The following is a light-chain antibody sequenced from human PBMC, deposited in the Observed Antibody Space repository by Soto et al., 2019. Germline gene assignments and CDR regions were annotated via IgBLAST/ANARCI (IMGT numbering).Light chain of an antibody. V-gene: IGLV1-47*02. Sequence: SVLDQPRLAPGSRGRKVFISSSGSSSNIGGTNYAYWYQQLPGAAPKLLMHSNNLRPSGVPERISGSKFGTAASLAISGLRSEDEAVYYCASWDDRLGAVIFGGGTK. CDR2: SNN. CDR1: SSNIGGTNY. CDR3: ASWDDRLGAVI. J-gene: IGLJ2*01.